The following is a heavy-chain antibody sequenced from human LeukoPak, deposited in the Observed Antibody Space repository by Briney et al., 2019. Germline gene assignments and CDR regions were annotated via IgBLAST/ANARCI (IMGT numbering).Heavy chain of an antibody. V-gene: IGHV4-39*01. D-gene: IGHD3-3*01. J-gene: IGHJ5*02. Sequence: SQTLSLTCAVSGGSISSSSYYWGWIRQPPGKGLEWIGSIYYSGSTYYNPSPKSRVTISVDASKNQFSLKLSSVTAADTAVYYCARQVNYDFWSGYSPFNWFDPWGQGTLVTVSS. CDR3: ARQVNYDFWSGYSPFNWFDP. CDR2: IYYSGST. CDR1: GGSISSSSYY.